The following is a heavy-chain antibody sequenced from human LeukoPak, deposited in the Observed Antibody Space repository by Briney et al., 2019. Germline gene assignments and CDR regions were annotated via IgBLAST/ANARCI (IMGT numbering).Heavy chain of an antibody. V-gene: IGHV1-46*01. Sequence: ASVKVSCKASGYTFTSYYMHWVRQAPGQGLEWMGIINPSGGSTSYAQKFQGRVTMTRDMSTSTVYMELSSLRSEDTAVYYCARAQLRRYYYYYMDVWGKGTTVTVSS. CDR3: ARAQLRRYYYYYMDV. D-gene: IGHD1-7*01. CDR2: INPSGGST. J-gene: IGHJ6*03. CDR1: GYTFTSYY.